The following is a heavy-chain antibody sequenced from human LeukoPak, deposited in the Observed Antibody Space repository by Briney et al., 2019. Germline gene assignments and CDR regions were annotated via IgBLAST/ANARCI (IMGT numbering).Heavy chain of an antibody. Sequence: TSETLSLTCTVSGGSISSYYWSWIRQPPGKGLEWVGYIYYTGSTNYNPSLKSRVTISLDTSKIQFSLKLSSVTAADTAMYYCARNSGSSPNDYWGQGTLVTVSS. CDR1: GGSISSYY. CDR3: ARNSGSSPNDY. D-gene: IGHD6-6*01. CDR2: IYYTGST. V-gene: IGHV4-59*01. J-gene: IGHJ4*02.